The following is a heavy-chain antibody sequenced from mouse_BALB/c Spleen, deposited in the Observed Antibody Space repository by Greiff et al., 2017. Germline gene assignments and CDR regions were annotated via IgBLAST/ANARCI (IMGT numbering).Heavy chain of an antibody. V-gene: IGHV1-15*01. CDR2: INPGSGGT. CDR1: GYTFTDYE. Sequence: VQLQQSGAELVRPGASVKLSCKASGYTFTDYEMHWVKQTPVHGLEWIGAINPGSGGTAYNQKFKGKATLTADKSSSTAYMELSSLTSDDSSVYYCTRSPHYDEDYFDYWGQGTTVTVSS. J-gene: IGHJ2*01. CDR3: TRSPHYDEDYFDY. D-gene: IGHD1-2*01.